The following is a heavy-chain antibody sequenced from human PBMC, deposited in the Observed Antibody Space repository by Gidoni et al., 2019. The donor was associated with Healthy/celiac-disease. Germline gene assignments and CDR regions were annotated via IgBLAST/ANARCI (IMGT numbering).Heavy chain of an antibody. J-gene: IGHJ4*02. CDR3: TIHGGDIDLAQYRD. Sequence: EVQLVESGGGLVKPGGSLRLSCAASGFTFSNAWMSWVRQAPGKGLEWVGRIKSKTDGGTTDYAAPVKGRFTISRDDSKNTLYLQMNSLKTEDTAVYYCTIHGGDIDLAQYRDRGQGTLVTVSS. CDR2: IKSKTDGGTT. CDR1: GFTFSNAW. D-gene: IGHD2-15*01. V-gene: IGHV3-15*01.